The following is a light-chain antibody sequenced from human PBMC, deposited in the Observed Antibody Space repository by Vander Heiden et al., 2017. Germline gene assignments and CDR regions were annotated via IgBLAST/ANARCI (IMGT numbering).Light chain of an antibody. V-gene: IGKV3-15*01. CDR2: CAS. CDR3: QQYNNWPWT. CDR1: QSVNNY. Sequence: EIVMTQYTATLSVSAGGRATHSCMNSQSVNNYFAWYQQKPGQAPKLLIYCASTRPTGIPARFSGSASGTEFTLTISSLQSEDFAVYYCQQYNNWPWTFGQGTKVEIK. J-gene: IGKJ1*01.